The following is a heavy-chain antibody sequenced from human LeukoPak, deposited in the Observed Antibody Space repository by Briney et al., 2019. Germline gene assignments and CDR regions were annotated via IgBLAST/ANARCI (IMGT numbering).Heavy chain of an antibody. V-gene: IGHV4-31*03. D-gene: IGHD3-16*01. CDR1: GGSISSGGYY. CDR3: ATTVGSYFDY. CDR2: IYYSGST. Sequence: SQTLSLTCTVSGGSISSGGYYWSWIRQHPGKGLEWIGYIYYSGSTYYNPSLKSRVTMSVDTSENQFSLKLSSVSAADTAVYYCATTVGSYFDYWSQGTLVTVSS. J-gene: IGHJ4*02.